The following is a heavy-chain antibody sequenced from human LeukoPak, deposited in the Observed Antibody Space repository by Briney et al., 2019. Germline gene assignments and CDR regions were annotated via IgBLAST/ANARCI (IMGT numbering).Heavy chain of an antibody. D-gene: IGHD3-10*01. CDR2: IKQDGSEK. Sequence: GSLRLSCAASGFTLSSYWMSWVRQAPGKGLEWVANIKQDGSEKYYVDSVKGRFTISRDNAKNSLYLQMNSLRAEDTAVYYCASKGGSRPPNAFAIWGQGTLVTVSS. CDR3: ASKGGSRPPNAFAI. J-gene: IGHJ3*02. CDR1: GFTLSSYW. V-gene: IGHV3-7*01.